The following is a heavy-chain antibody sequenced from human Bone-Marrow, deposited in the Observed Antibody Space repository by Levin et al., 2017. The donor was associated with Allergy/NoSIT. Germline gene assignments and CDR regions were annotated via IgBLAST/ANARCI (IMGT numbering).Heavy chain of an antibody. V-gene: IGHV3-9*01. CDR2: ISWNSGSI. D-gene: IGHD3-22*01. CDR3: VKDIDSSGYEGFDY. J-gene: IGHJ4*02. Sequence: SLKIFCVASGFIFDDYVMHWVRQAPGKGLEWVSGISWNSGSIGYADSVKGRFTISRDNAHNSLYLQMHSLRVEDTALYYCVKDIDSSGYEGFDYWGQGTLVTVSS. CDR1: GFIFDDYV.